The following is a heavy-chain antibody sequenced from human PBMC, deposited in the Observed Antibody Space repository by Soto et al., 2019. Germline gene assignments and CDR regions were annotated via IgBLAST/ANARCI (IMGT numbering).Heavy chain of an antibody. V-gene: IGHV1-46*01. J-gene: IGHJ3*02. Sequence: SSVKVSCKASGYTFISYYIHWVRQAPGQGLQWMGITNPSGSITTYAQKFQGRVTMTRDTSTSTVYMELSSLTSDDTAVYYCASPIGGSYNAFDIWGQGTMVTVSS. CDR1: GYTFISYY. D-gene: IGHD1-26*01. CDR3: ASPIGGSYNAFDI. CDR2: TNPSGSIT.